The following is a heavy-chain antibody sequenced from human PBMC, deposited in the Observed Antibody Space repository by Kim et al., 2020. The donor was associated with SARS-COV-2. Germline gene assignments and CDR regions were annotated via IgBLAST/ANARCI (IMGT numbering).Heavy chain of an antibody. D-gene: IGHD2-2*02. V-gene: IGHV3-15*01. Sequence: YAAPGKGRFTISRDDSKNTLYLQMNSLKTEDTAVYYCTTECASCYRDIDYWGQGTLVTVSS. CDR3: TTECASCYRDIDY. J-gene: IGHJ4*02.